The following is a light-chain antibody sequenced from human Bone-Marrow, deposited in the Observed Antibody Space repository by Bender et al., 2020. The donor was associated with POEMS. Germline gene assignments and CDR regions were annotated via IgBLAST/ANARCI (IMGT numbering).Light chain of an antibody. Sequence: QSALTQPASVSGSPGQSITISCTGTSSDVGGYNYVSWYQQHPGKAPKLMVYEVSKRPSGVSNRFSGSKSGNTASLTISGLQAEDEADYYCCSYAGSRTLVFGGGTKVTV. CDR3: CSYAGSRTLV. V-gene: IGLV2-23*02. CDR2: EVS. CDR1: SSDVGGYNY. J-gene: IGLJ2*01.